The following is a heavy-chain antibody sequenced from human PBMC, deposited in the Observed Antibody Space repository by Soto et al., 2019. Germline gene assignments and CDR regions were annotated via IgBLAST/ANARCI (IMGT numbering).Heavy chain of an antibody. D-gene: IGHD4-17*01. CDR3: ARDNRIINDYGDYLLAFDI. V-gene: IGHV1-8*01. CDR2: RNPNSGNT. CDR1: GYTFTSYD. J-gene: IGHJ3*02. Sequence: QVQLVQSGAEVKKPGASVKVSCKASGYTFTSYDINWVRQATGQGIEWMGWRNPNSGNTGYAQKFKGRVTITRNTSISTAYMQLNSLRSEDTAVYYCARDNRIINDYGDYLLAFDIWGQGTMVTVSS.